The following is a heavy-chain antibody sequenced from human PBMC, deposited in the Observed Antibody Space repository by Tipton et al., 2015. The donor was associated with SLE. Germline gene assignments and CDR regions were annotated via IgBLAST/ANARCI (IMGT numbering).Heavy chain of an antibody. V-gene: IGHV3-30-3*01. CDR1: GFTFSTYA. Sequence: SLRLSCAASGFTFSTYAMHWVRQAPGKGLEWVAVISYDGSNKYYADSVKGRFTISRDNSKNTLYLQMNSPRAEDTAVYYCAKGAFEYGMDVWGQGPTVTVSS. J-gene: IGHJ6*02. D-gene: IGHD3-3*02. CDR2: ISYDGSNK. CDR3: AKGAFEYGMDV.